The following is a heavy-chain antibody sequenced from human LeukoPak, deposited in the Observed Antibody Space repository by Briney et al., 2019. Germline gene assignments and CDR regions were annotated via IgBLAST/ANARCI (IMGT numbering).Heavy chain of an antibody. J-gene: IGHJ5*02. CDR2: IYYSGST. D-gene: IGHD1-26*01. Sequence: SETLSLTCAVSGYSISSSNWWGWIRQPPGKGLEWIGYIYYSGSTNYNPSLKSRVTMSVDTSKNQFSLKLSSVTALDTAVYYCARGSIWFDPWGQGTLVTVSS. V-gene: IGHV4-28*06. CDR3: ARGSIWFDP. CDR1: GYSISSSNW.